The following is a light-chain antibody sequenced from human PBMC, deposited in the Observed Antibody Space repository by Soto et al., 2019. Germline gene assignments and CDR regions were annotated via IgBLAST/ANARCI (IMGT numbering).Light chain of an antibody. CDR3: QQTYSTPNT. CDR2: AAS. J-gene: IGKJ5*01. V-gene: IGKV1-39*01. Sequence: DIQMTQSPSSLSASVGDRVTITCRASQSISRHVNWYQQRPGKAPKLLIYAASSLQSGVPSRFSGRGSETDFTLNISGLQPEDFATYYCQQTYSTPNTFGQGTRLEIK. CDR1: QSISRH.